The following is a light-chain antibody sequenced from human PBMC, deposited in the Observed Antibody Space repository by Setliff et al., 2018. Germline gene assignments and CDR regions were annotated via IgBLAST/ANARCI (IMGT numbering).Light chain of an antibody. Sequence: QSVLTQPPSVSGAPGQRVTISCTGSSSNIGAGYDVHWYQQLPGTAPKLLIYGNSNRPSGVPDRFAGSKSGTSASLAITGLQAEDEADYYCQSYAGSLSGSGFGTGTKVTVL. J-gene: IGLJ1*01. V-gene: IGLV1-40*01. CDR2: GNS. CDR3: QSYAGSLSGSG. CDR1: SSNIGAGYD.